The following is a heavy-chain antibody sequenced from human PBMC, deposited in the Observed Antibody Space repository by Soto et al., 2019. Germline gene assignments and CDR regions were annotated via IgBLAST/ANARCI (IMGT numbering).Heavy chain of an antibody. CDR3: ARLVGALMVYVRWAPGVGGWFDP. V-gene: IGHV5-51*03. CDR2: IYPGDSDT. D-gene: IGHD2-8*01. Sequence: EVQLVQSGAEVKKPGESLKISCKGSGYSFTSYWIGWVRQMPGKGLEWMGIIYPGDSDTRYSPSFQGQVTISADKSISTAYLQWSSLKASDTAMYYCARLVGALMVYVRWAPGVGGWFDPWGQGTLVTVSS. J-gene: IGHJ5*02. CDR1: GYSFTSYW.